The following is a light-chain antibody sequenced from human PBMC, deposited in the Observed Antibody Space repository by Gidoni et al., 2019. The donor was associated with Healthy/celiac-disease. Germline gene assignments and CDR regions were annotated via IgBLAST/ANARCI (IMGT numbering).Light chain of an antibody. J-gene: IGKJ1*01. Sequence: IQMTQSPSSLSASVGDRVTITCRASQSISSYLNWYQQNPGKAPKLLIYAASSLQSGVPSRFSGSGSGTDFTLTISSLQPEDFATYYCQQSYSTWTFGQGTKVEIK. CDR3: QQSYSTWT. V-gene: IGKV1-39*01. CDR1: QSISSY. CDR2: AAS.